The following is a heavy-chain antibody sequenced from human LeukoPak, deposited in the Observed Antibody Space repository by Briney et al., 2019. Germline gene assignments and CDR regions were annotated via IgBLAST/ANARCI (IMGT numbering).Heavy chain of an antibody. D-gene: IGHD6-19*01. CDR1: SGSFSGYY. V-gene: IGHV4-34*01. J-gene: IGHJ4*02. CDR2: INHSGST. Sequence: PSETLSLTCAVYSGSFSGYYWSWIRQPPGKGLEWIGEINHSGSTNYNPSLKSRVTISVDTSKNQFSLKLSSVTAADTAVYYCASRRQWLVRFDYWGQGTLVTVSS. CDR3: ASRRQWLVRFDY.